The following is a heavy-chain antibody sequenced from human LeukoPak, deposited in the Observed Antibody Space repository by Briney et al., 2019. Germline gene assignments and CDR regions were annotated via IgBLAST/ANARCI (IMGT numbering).Heavy chain of an antibody. CDR3: ARDPDSRYSYGPVYFDY. CDR2: INPNSGGT. V-gene: IGHV1-2*02. Sequence: ASVKVSCKASGYTFTSYDINWVRQATGQGLEWMGWINPNSGGTNYAQKFQGRVTMTRDTSISTAYMELSRLRSDDTAVYYCARDPDSRYSYGPVYFDYWGQGTLVAVSS. J-gene: IGHJ4*02. CDR1: GYTFTSYD. D-gene: IGHD5-18*01.